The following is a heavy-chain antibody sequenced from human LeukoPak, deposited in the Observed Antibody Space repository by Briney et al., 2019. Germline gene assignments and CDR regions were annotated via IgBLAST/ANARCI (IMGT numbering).Heavy chain of an antibody. V-gene: IGHV3-30*02. D-gene: IGHD3-9*01. Sequence: PGGSLRLSCAASGFTFSSYGMHWVRQAPGKGLEWVAFIRYDGSNKYYADSVKGRFTISRDNSKNTLYLQMNSLRAEDTAVYYCAKAPELTYYDILTGYYKGPDYWGQGTLVTVSS. CDR2: IRYDGSNK. CDR3: AKAPELTYYDILTGYYKGPDY. J-gene: IGHJ4*02. CDR1: GFTFSSYG.